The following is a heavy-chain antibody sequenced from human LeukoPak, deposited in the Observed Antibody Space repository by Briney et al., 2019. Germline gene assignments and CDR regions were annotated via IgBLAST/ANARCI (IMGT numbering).Heavy chain of an antibody. CDR1: GFTSSSYA. CDR3: ARVRTTVVTWYYYYYMDV. D-gene: IGHD4-23*01. V-gene: IGHV3-64*01. Sequence: GGSLRLSCAASGFTSSSYAMHWVRQAPGKGLEYVSAISSNGGSTYYANSVKGRFTISRDNSKNTLYLQMGSLRAEDMAVYYCARVRTTVVTWYYYYYMDVWGKGTTVTVSS. J-gene: IGHJ6*03. CDR2: ISSNGGST.